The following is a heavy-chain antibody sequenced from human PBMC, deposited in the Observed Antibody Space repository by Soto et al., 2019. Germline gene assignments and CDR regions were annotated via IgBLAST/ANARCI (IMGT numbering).Heavy chain of an antibody. V-gene: IGHV1-8*01. CDR2: MNPHSGNT. J-gene: IGHJ4*02. Sequence: QVRLEQSGADVKKPGASVKVSCKASGYTFTSYDINWVRQTTGQGLEWMGWMNPHSGNTGYAQKIQGRLTLTRNTSISTAYLDLSSLRTEDTAIYYCARGINWGQGTLVTVSS. CDR3: ARGIN. CDR1: GYTFTSYD. D-gene: IGHD1-20*01.